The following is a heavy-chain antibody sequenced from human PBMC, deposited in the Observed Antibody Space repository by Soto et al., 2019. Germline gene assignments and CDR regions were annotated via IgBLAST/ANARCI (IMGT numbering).Heavy chain of an antibody. CDR1: GFTFDDYT. CDR3: AKDYDSSGYFHFDY. V-gene: IGHV3-43*01. J-gene: IGHJ4*02. D-gene: IGHD3-22*01. CDR2: ISWDGGST. Sequence: GGSLRLSCAASGFTFDDYTMHWVRQAPGKGLEWVSLISWDGGSTYYADSVKGRFTISRDNSKNSLYLQMNSLRTEDTALYYCAKDYDSSGYFHFDYWGQGTLVTVSS.